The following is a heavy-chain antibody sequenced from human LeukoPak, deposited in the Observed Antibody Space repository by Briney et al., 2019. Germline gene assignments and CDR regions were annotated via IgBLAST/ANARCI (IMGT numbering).Heavy chain of an antibody. Sequence: ASVKVSCKASGGTFSSYAISWVRQAPGQGLEWMGGIIPIFGTANYAQKFQGRVTITTDESTSTAYMELRSLRSDDTAVYYCARVKGKYYFDYWGQGTLVTVSS. CDR2: IIPIFGTA. V-gene: IGHV1-69*05. CDR1: GGTFSSYA. CDR3: ARVKGKYYFDY. J-gene: IGHJ4*02.